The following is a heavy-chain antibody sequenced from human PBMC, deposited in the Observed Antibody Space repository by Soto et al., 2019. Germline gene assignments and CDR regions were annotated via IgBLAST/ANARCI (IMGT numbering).Heavy chain of an antibody. V-gene: IGHV3-11*01. D-gene: IGHD2-8*01. J-gene: IGHJ4*02. CDR1: GFTFSDYY. CDR3: ARGPPNTY. Sequence: PGGSLRLSCAASGFTFSDYYMSWIRQAPGKGLEWVSYISSSGSTIYYADSVKGRFTISRDNAKNQFSLKLSSVTAADTAVYYCARGPPNTYWGQGTLVTVSS. CDR2: ISSSGSTI.